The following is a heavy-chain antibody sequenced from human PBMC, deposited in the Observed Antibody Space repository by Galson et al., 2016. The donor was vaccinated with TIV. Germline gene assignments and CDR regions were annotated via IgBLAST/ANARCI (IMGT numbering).Heavy chain of an antibody. D-gene: IGHD2-21*01. CDR1: GYTFRIYA. CDR2: INAGNDNT. CDR3: ARPPYCGGDCFKYDS. Sequence: SVKVSCKASGYTFRIYAMHWVRQAPGQRIEWMGCINAGNDNTKYSQRFQGRVTITRDTSANTAYMELSSLRSEDTAVYYCARPPYCGGDCFKYDSWGQGTLVTVSS. J-gene: IGHJ4*02. V-gene: IGHV1-3*01.